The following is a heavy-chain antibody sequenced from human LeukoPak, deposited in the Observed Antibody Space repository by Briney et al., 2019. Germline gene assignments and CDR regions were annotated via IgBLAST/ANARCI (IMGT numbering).Heavy chain of an antibody. Sequence: ASVKVSCKASGYTFTSNGISWVRQAPGQGIEWMGWISAYNGNTHYAQKLQGRVTMTTDTSKSTAYMDLRSVRSDDTAVYYCARDGMRGVVVPAAIGDYWGQGTLVTVSS. D-gene: IGHD2-2*01. J-gene: IGHJ4*02. V-gene: IGHV1-18*04. CDR3: ARDGMRGVVVPAAIGDY. CDR1: GYTFTSNG. CDR2: ISAYNGNT.